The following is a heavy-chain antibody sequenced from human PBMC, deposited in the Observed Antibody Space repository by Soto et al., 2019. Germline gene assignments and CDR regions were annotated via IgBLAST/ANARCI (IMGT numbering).Heavy chain of an antibody. Sequence: QITLKESGPTLVKPTQTLTLTCTFSGFSLSTSGVGVGWIRQPPGKALEWLALIYWDDDKRSSPSLKSSHTINKDXYKYQXXPTMTNMDPVDTATYYCAHRRRYYYDSSASRSFDYWGQGTLVTVSS. V-gene: IGHV2-5*02. CDR2: IYWDDDK. D-gene: IGHD3-22*01. J-gene: IGHJ4*02. CDR3: AHRRRYYYDSSASRSFDY. CDR1: GFSLSTSGVG.